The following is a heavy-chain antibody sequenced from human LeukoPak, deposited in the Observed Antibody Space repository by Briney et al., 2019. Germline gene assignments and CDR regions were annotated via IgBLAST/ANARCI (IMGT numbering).Heavy chain of an antibody. J-gene: IGHJ4*02. Sequence: ASVKVSCKVSGYTLTELSMHWVRQAPGKGLEWMGGFDPEDGETIYAQKFQGRVTMTEDTSTDTAYMELGSLRSEDTAVYYCATGEYSSGWYYFDYWGQGTLVTVSS. V-gene: IGHV1-24*01. CDR2: FDPEDGET. D-gene: IGHD6-19*01. CDR3: ATGEYSSGWYYFDY. CDR1: GYTLTELS.